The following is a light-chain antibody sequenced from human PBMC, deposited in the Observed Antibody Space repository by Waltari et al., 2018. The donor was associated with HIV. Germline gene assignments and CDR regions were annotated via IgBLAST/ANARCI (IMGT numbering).Light chain of an antibody. CDR3: SSYTSSNTFVV. J-gene: IGLJ2*01. V-gene: IGLV2-18*02. CDR2: EVS. CDR1: SSDVGNYNR. Sequence: QSALTQPPSVSGSPGQSVTISCTGTSSDVGNYNRVSWYQQPPGSAPTLMIYEVSSRPSGVPRRFSGSKSATAASLTISGLQAEDEADYYCSSYTSSNTFVVFGGGTKLTVL.